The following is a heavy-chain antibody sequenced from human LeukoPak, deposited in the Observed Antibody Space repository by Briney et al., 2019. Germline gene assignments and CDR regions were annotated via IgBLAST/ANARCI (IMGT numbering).Heavy chain of an antibody. CDR2: INPSGGST. CDR1: GYTFTSYY. J-gene: IGHJ6*02. V-gene: IGHV1-46*01. CDR3: ARDSKMVLGVTPDGMDV. Sequence: ASVKVSCKASGYTFTSYYMHWVRQAPGQGLEWMGIINPSGGSTSYAQKFQGRVTMTRDTSTSTVYMELSSPRSEDTAVYYCARDSKMVLGVTPDGMDVWGQGTTVTVSS. D-gene: IGHD2-8*01.